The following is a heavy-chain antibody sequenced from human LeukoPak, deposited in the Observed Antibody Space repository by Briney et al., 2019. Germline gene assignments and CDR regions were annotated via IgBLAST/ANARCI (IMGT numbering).Heavy chain of an antibody. J-gene: IGHJ4*02. Sequence: SETLSLTCVVSGGSVSGYYWGWIRKPPGRGLEWIGYVYYSGSTNYNPSFKSRITISVDTSRNQFSLQLSSVTAADTAVYYCARIHRYCSGGACYVLDNWGQGTLVAVSS. CDR1: GGSVSGYY. D-gene: IGHD2-15*01. CDR3: ARIHRYCSGGACYVLDN. CDR2: VYYSGST. V-gene: IGHV4-59*02.